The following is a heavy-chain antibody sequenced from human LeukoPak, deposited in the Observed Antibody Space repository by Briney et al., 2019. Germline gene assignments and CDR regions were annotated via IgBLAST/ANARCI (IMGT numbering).Heavy chain of an antibody. CDR2: INHSGST. Sequence: SETLSLTCAVYGGSFSGYYWRWIRQPPGKGLEWIGEINHSGSTNYNPSLKSRVTISVDTSKNQLSLKLSSVTAADTAVYYCATTLGTMVRGVIKDYWGQGTLVTVSS. D-gene: IGHD3-10*01. CDR3: ATTLGTMVRGVIKDY. CDR1: GGSFSGYY. V-gene: IGHV4-34*01. J-gene: IGHJ4*02.